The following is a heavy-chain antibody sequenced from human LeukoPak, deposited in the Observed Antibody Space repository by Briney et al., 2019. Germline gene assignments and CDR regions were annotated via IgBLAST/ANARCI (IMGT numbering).Heavy chain of an antibody. CDR1: GGSISSHY. CDR2: IYTSGST. CDR3: ARDTPLYCSGGSCYSLGY. D-gene: IGHD2-15*01. J-gene: IGHJ4*02. V-gene: IGHV4-4*07. Sequence: SETLSLTCTVSGGSISSHYWSWIRQPAGQGLEWIGRIYTSGSTYYNPSLKSRVTMSVDTSKNLFSLKLSSVTAADTAVYYCARDTPLYCSGGSCYSLGYWGQGTLVTVSS.